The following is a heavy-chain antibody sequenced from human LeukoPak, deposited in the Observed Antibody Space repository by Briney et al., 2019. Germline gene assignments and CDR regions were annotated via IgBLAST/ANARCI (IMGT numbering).Heavy chain of an antibody. CDR2: INHSGST. CDR3: ARSVSREGHNFIAYYFDY. Sequence: SETLSLTCAVYGGSFSGYYWSWIRQPPGKGLEWIGEINHSGSTNYNPSLKSRVTISVDTSKNQFSLKLSSVTAADTAVYFCARSVSREGHNFIAYYFDYWSQGTLVTVSS. V-gene: IGHV4-34*01. D-gene: IGHD5-24*01. J-gene: IGHJ4*02. CDR1: GGSFSGYY.